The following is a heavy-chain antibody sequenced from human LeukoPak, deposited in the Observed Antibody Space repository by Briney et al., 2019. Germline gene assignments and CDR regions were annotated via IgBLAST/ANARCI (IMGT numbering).Heavy chain of an antibody. D-gene: IGHD3-3*02. CDR3: ARDPRIRTYYGMDV. V-gene: IGHV1-3*01. J-gene: IGHJ6*02. Sequence: ASVKVSCKASGYTFTSYAIHWVRQAPGQRLEWMGWINAGNGNTKYPQKFQGRVTITRDTSASTAYMELSSLTSEDTAVYYCARDPRIRTYYGMDVWGQGTTVTVSS. CDR1: GYTFTSYA. CDR2: INAGNGNT.